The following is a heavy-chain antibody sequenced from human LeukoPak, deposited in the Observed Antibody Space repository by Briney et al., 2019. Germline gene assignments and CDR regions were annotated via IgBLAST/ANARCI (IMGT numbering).Heavy chain of an antibody. CDR3: ARVKTSLNDYVWGSYRYGGGAFDI. CDR2: IYHSGST. D-gene: IGHD3-16*02. Sequence: SETLSLTCTVSGGSISSGGYYWSWIRQPPGKGLEWIGYIYHSGSTYYNPSLKSRVTISVDRSKNQFSLKLSSVTAADTAVYYCARVKTSLNDYVWGSYRYGGGAFDIWGQGTMVTVSS. V-gene: IGHV4-30-2*01. CDR1: GGSISSGGYY. J-gene: IGHJ3*02.